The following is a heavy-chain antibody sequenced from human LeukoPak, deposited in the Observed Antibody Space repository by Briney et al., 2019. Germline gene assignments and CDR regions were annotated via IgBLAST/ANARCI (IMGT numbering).Heavy chain of an antibody. J-gene: IGHJ4*02. CDR1: GFTFSTYA. Sequence: PGGSLRLSCSASGFTFSTYAMHWVRQAPGKGLEYVSGISSNGGKTDYVDSVKGRFTISRDNSKNTLYLQMSSLRAEDTAVYYCVKPFFDILTGYYQLNDYWGQGTLVTVSS. CDR3: VKPFFDILTGYYQLNDY. CDR2: ISSNGGKT. D-gene: IGHD3-9*01. V-gene: IGHV3-64D*06.